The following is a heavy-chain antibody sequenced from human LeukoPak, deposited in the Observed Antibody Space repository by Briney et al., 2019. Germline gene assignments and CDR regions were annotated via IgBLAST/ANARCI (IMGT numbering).Heavy chain of an antibody. V-gene: IGHV4-59*01. J-gene: IGHJ4*02. CDR2: THHSGAT. Sequence: NPSETLSLTCSVSGVSITSNYWGWIRQAPGKGLEWLGYTHHSGATSYNPSLKSRSTMSLDTSNNQFSLKLSSVTAADTAVYYCARSSGHSYGDFDYWGQGNLVTVSS. CDR1: GVSITSNY. D-gene: IGHD5-18*01. CDR3: ARSSGHSYGDFDY.